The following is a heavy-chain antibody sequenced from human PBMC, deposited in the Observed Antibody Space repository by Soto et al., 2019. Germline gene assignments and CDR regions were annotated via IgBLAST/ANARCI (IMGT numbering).Heavy chain of an antibody. CDR2: INPNSGGT. CDR1: GYTFTGYY. V-gene: IGHV1-2*04. D-gene: IGHD5-18*01. J-gene: IGHJ5*02. CDR3: ARNVDTAISSPNNWFDP. Sequence: GASVKVSCKASGYTFTGYYMHWVRQAPGQGLEWMGWINPNSGGTNYAQKFQGWVTMTRDTSISTAYMELSRLRSDDTAVYYCARNVDTAISSPNNWFDPWGQGTLVTVSS.